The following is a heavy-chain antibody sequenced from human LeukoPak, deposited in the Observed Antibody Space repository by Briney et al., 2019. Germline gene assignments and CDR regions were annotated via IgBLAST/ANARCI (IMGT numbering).Heavy chain of an antibody. Sequence: ASVKVSCKVSGYTLTELSMHWVRQAPGKGLEWMGGFDPEDGETIYAQKFQGRVTMTEDTSTDTAYMELSSLRSEDTAVYYCATYDYGNSRGLGYYYYGMDVWGQGTTVTVSS. D-gene: IGHD4-11*01. J-gene: IGHJ6*02. CDR2: FDPEDGET. CDR3: ATYDYGNSRGLGYYYYGMDV. V-gene: IGHV1-24*01. CDR1: GYTLTELS.